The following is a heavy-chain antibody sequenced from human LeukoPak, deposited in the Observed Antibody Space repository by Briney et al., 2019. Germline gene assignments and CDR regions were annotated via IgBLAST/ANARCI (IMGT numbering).Heavy chain of an antibody. D-gene: IGHD6-13*01. V-gene: IGHV1-2*06. CDR3: ARNPAAGTDYYYYYMDV. Sequence: ASVKVSCKASGYTFTGYYMHWVRQAPGQGLEWMGRINPNSGGTNYAQKFQGRVTMTRDTSISTAYMELSRLRSDDTAVYYCARNPAAGTDYYYYYMDVWGKGTTVTVSS. CDR1: GYTFTGYY. CDR2: INPNSGGT. J-gene: IGHJ6*03.